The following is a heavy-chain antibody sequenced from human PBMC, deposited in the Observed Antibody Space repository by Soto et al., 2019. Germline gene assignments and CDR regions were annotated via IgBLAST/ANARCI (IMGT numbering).Heavy chain of an antibody. CDR1: GGSISSGGYS. J-gene: IGHJ5*02. V-gene: IGHV4-30-2*01. CDR2: IYHSGST. CDR3: ARVPDR. Sequence: SETLSLTCAVSGGSISSGGYSWSWIRQPPGKGLEWIGYIYHSGSTYYNPSLKSRVTISVDRSKNQFSLKLSSVTAADTAVYYCARVPDRWGQGTLVTVFS. D-gene: IGHD2-2*01.